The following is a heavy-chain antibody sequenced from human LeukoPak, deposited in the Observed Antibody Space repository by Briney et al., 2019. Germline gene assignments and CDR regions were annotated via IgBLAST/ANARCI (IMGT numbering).Heavy chain of an antibody. Sequence: ASVKVSCKASGYTFTSYYMHWVRQAPGQGLEWMGIINPSGGTTTYAQKFQGRVTMTRDASTSTVYMELSSLRSEDTAVYYCARDRCSSTSCYVEGPSDSYNWFDPWGQGTLVTVSS. V-gene: IGHV1-46*01. CDR2: INPSGGTT. J-gene: IGHJ5*02. D-gene: IGHD2-2*01. CDR1: GYTFTSYY. CDR3: ARDRCSSTSCYVEGPSDSYNWFDP.